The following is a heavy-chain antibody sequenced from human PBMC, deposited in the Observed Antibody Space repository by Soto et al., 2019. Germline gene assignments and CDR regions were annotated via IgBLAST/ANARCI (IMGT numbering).Heavy chain of an antibody. V-gene: IGHV3-30*03. CDR2: ISNNRSNE. CDR3: AVDSYWLDSIGYGILDY. Sequence: GGSLRLSCAASGLTFSNYGMHWVRQAPGKGLEWVTHISNNRSNEHYVDSVKGRYTISRDNSKKTQYLQMTSLRAEDTAVYNRAVDSYWLDSIGYGILDYGGQGPLVTSPQ. CDR1: GLTFSNYG. D-gene: IGHD3-22*01. J-gene: IGHJ4*02.